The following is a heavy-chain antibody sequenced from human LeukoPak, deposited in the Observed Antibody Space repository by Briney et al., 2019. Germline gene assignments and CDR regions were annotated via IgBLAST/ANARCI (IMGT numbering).Heavy chain of an antibody. CDR2: IIPILGIA. CDR3: ARVLDSSGYYHFDY. Sequence: ASVKVSCKASGGTFSSYAISWVRQAPGQGLEWMGRIIPILGIANYAQKFQGRVTITADKSTSTAYMELSSLRSEDTAVYYCARVLDSSGYYHFDYWGQGTLVTVSS. V-gene: IGHV1-69*04. D-gene: IGHD3-22*01. CDR1: GGTFSSYA. J-gene: IGHJ4*02.